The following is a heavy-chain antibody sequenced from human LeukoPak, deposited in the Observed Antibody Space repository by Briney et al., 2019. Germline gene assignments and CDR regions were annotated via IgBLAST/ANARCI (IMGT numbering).Heavy chain of an antibody. Sequence: SETLSLTCAVYGGSFSGYYWSWIRQPPGKGLEWIGEINHSGSTNYNPSLKSRVTISVDTSKNQFSLKLSSVTAADTAVYYCARAKYDYVWGSYRYPYFDYWGQGTLVTVSS. CDR3: ARAKYDYVWGSYRYPYFDY. CDR1: GGSFSGYY. V-gene: IGHV4-34*01. D-gene: IGHD3-16*02. CDR2: INHSGST. J-gene: IGHJ4*02.